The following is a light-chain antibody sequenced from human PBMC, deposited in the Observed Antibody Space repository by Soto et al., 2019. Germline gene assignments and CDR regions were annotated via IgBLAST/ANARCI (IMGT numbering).Light chain of an antibody. J-gene: IGKJ5*01. V-gene: IGKV1-39*01. CDR2: AAS. CDR1: QSISSY. CDR3: QQSYSTPRT. Sequence: DIQMTLSPSSLSASVEDKVTITFRASQSISSYLNWYQQKPGKAPKLLIYAASSLQSGVPSRFSGSGSGTDFTLTISSLQPEDFATYYCQQSYSTPRTFGQGTRLE.